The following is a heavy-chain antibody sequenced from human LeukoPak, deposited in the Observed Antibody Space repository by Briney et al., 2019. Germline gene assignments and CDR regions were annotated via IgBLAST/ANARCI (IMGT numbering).Heavy chain of an antibody. CDR2: IYYSGST. D-gene: IGHD1-14*01. J-gene: IGHJ4*02. CDR3: ARLEPPYYFDY. V-gene: IGHV4-59*08. CDR1: GGSISIYY. Sequence: SVTLSLTCTVSGGSISIYYWSWIRQPPGKGLEWIGYIYYSGSTNYNPSLKSRVTISVDTSKNQFSLELSSVTAADTGVYYCARLEPPYYFDYCGEGTLVTVSS.